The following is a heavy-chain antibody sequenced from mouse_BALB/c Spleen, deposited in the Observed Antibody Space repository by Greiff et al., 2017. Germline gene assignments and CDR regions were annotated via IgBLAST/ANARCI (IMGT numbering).Heavy chain of an antibody. CDR3: ARGRTTVVESYAMDY. Sequence: EVHLVESGGGLVKPGGSLKLSCAASGFTFSSYAMSWVRQTPEKRLEWVASISSGGSTYYPDSVKGRFTISRDNARNILYLQMSSLRSEDTAMYYCARGRTTVVESYAMDYWGQGTSVTVSS. CDR2: ISSGGST. V-gene: IGHV5-6-5*01. CDR1: GFTFSSYA. D-gene: IGHD1-1*01. J-gene: IGHJ4*01.